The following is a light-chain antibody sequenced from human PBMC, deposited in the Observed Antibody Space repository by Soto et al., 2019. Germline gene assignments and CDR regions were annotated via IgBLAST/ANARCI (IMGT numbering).Light chain of an antibody. Sequence: QSVLTQPASVSGSPGQSITISCTGTSSDVGGYNYVSWYQQHPGKAPKLMIYEVSNRPSGVSNRFSGSKSGNTASLTISGPQAEEEADYYCSSYTSSSIFYVFGTGTKGTVL. V-gene: IGLV2-14*01. CDR3: SSYTSSSIFYV. J-gene: IGLJ1*01. CDR1: SSDVGGYNY. CDR2: EVS.